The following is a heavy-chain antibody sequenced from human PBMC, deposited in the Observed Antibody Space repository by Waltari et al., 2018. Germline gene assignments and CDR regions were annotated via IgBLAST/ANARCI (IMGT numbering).Heavy chain of an antibody. CDR3: ARIQRDYYDSSVGAFDI. Sequence: QVQLQESGPGLVKPSETLSLTCTVSGGSISSHYWSWIRPPPGKGLEWIGYIYYSGSTNYNPSLKSRVTISVDTSKNQFSLKLSSVTAADTAVYYCARIQRDYYDSSVGAFDIWGQGTMVTVSS. J-gene: IGHJ3*02. D-gene: IGHD3-22*01. V-gene: IGHV4-59*11. CDR2: IYYSGST. CDR1: GGSISSHY.